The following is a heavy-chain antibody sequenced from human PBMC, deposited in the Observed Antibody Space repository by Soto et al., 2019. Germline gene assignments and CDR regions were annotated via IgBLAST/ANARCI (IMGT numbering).Heavy chain of an antibody. CDR2: IRSKAYGGTT. CDR1: GFTFGDYA. V-gene: IGHV3-49*03. D-gene: IGHD5-18*01. J-gene: IGHJ4*02. CDR3: TRTSGYSYGYGPQTLFDY. Sequence: PGGSLRLSCTASGFTFGDYAMSWFRQAPGKGLEWVGFIRSKAYGGTTEYAASVKGRFTISRDDSKSIAYLQMNSLKTEDTAVYYCTRTSGYSYGYGPQTLFDYWGQGTLVTVSS.